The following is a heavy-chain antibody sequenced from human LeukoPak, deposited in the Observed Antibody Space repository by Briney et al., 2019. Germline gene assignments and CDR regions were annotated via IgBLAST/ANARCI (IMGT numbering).Heavy chain of an antibody. J-gene: IGHJ4*02. V-gene: IGHV1-2*02. CDR2: INPNDGDT. Sequence: ASVKVSCKASGYTFTDCYMHWVRQAPGQGSEWMGWINPNDGDTNYAQKFQGRVTMTRDTSISTAHMEVSRLRSDDTAVYYCARANFLYCSSSTCLIDYWGQGTLVTVSS. CDR3: ARANFLYCSSSTCLIDY. D-gene: IGHD2-2*01. CDR1: GYTFTDCY.